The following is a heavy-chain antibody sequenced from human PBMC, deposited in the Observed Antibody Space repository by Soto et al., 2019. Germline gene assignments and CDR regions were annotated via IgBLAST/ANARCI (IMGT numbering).Heavy chain of an antibody. CDR3: TTDIHGPSPHVYYYYGMDV. CDR1: GFTFSNAW. V-gene: IGHV3-15*07. CDR2: IKSKTDGGTT. J-gene: IGHJ6*02. Sequence: GGSLRLSCAASGFTFSNAWMNWVRQAPGKGLEWVGRIKSKTDGGTTDYAAPVKVRFTISRDESKNTLYLQMNSLKTEDTAVYYCTTDIHGPSPHVYYYYGMDVWGQGTTVTVSS. D-gene: IGHD5-18*01.